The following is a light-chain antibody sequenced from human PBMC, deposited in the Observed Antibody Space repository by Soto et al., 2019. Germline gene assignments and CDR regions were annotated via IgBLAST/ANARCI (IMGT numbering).Light chain of an antibody. V-gene: IGLV4-69*01. CDR2: LNSDGSH. Sequence: QPVLTQSPSASASLGASVKLXCTLXSGHSNYAIAWHQQRPEKGPRYLMKLNSDGSHSKGDGIPDRFSGSSSGAERYLTISSLQSEDEADYYCQTXVTGIQVFGGGTKLTVL. CDR3: QTXVTGIQV. J-gene: IGLJ2*01. CDR1: SGHSNYA.